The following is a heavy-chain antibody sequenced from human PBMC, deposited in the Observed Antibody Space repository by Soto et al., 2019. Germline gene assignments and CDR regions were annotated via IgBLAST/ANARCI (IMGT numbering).Heavy chain of an antibody. CDR3: ASHLGGKPVDYNKALDV. CDR2: IDPSDSYI. Sequence: GESLKISCEGSGYSFINYWITWVRQMPGKGLEWMGRIDPSDSYINYKPSFHGPVTISADKSINTAYLQWSSLKASDTAIYYCASHLGGKPVDYNKALDVWGRGTMVTVSS. V-gene: IGHV5-10-1*01. J-gene: IGHJ3*01. D-gene: IGHD4-4*01. CDR1: GYSFINYW.